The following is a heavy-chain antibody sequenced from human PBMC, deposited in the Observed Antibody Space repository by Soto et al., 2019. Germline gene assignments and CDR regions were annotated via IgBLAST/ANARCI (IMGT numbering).Heavy chain of an antibody. CDR2: INPSGGST. J-gene: IGHJ5*02. V-gene: IGHV1-46*01. D-gene: IGHD3-3*01. Sequence: GASVKVSCKASGYTFTSYYMHWVRQAPGQGLEWMGIINPSGGSTSYAQKFQGRVTMTRDTSTSTVYMELSSLRSEDTAVYYCARKGLPWAIFGVDNWFDPWGQGTLFTVSS. CDR1: GYTFTSYY. CDR3: ARKGLPWAIFGVDNWFDP.